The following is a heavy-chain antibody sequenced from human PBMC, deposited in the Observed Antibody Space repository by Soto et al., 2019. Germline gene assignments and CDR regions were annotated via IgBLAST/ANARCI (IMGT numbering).Heavy chain of an antibody. V-gene: IGHV3-49*05. CDR1: GFTFGDYA. CDR2: IRSKAYGGTT. CDR3: ANTPDYYGSGSYDY. J-gene: IGHJ4*02. D-gene: IGHD3-10*01. Sequence: NPGGSLRLSCTASGFTFGDYAMSWFRQAPGKGLEWVGFIRSKAYGGTTEYAASVKGRFTISRDDSKSIAYLQMNSLRAEDTAVYYCANTPDYYGSGSYDYWGQGTLVTVSS.